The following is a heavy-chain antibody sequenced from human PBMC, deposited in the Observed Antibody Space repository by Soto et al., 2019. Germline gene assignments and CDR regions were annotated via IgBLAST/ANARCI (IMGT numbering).Heavy chain of an antibody. Sequence: QVQLVESGGGVVQPGTSLRLSCATSGFTFSAYALHWVRQAPGKSLEWVTFISHDGGDERYADSVKGRFTISRDSSTNTLYLQMNSLRFEDTAIYYCARGMRYYDNTCLDNWFDPWGQGNLVTVSS. J-gene: IGHJ5*02. D-gene: IGHD3-22*01. V-gene: IGHV3-30*04. CDR3: ARGMRYYDNTCLDNWFDP. CDR2: ISHDGGDE. CDR1: GFTFSAYA.